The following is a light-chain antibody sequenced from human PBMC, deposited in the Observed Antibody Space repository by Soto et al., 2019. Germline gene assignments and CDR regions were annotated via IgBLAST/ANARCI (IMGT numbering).Light chain of an antibody. J-gene: IGKJ1*01. CDR2: DAS. CDR3: QQSYSKSPT. Sequence: DSQRTQSPYTLSASIGDSVTXTCRASQSITSWLAWYQQKPGKAPKLLIYDASSLESGVPSRFSGSGSGTDFTLTISSLQPDDFATYYSQQSYSKSPTFGLGTKVDIK. CDR1: QSITSW. V-gene: IGKV1-5*01.